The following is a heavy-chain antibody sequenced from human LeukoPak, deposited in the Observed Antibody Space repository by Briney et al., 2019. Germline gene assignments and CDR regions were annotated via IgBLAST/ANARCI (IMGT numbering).Heavy chain of an antibody. CDR2: ILTILGIA. D-gene: IGHD3-22*01. Sequence: SVKVSCMADGGTFSSYTISWVRQAPGHGLEWMGRILTILGIANYAQKYQGRVTITEDKSTSTAYMELSSLRYEDTAVYYCARDCPNYDSSGYYFDYWGQGTLVTVSS. CDR1: GGTFSSYT. CDR3: ARDCPNYDSSGYYFDY. V-gene: IGHV1-69*04. J-gene: IGHJ4*02.